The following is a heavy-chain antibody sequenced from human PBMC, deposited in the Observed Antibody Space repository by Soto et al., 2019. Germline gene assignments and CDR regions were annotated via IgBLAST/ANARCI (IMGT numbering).Heavy chain of an antibody. Sequence: GGSLRLSCAASGFTFSSYAMIWVRQAPGKGLEWVSAISGSGGSTYYADSVKGRFTISRDNSKNTLYLQMNSLRAEDTAVYYCARVGTSRPHSDPTDVWGTGTTVTVSS. CDR1: GFTFSSYA. CDR3: ARVGTSRPHSDPTDV. CDR2: ISGSGGST. D-gene: IGHD2-2*01. J-gene: IGHJ6*04. V-gene: IGHV3-23*01.